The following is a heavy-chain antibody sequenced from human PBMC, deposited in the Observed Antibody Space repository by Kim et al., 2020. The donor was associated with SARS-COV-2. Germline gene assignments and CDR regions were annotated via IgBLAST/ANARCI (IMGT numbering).Heavy chain of an antibody. Sequence: SETLSLTCAVYGGSFSGYYWSWIRQPPGKGLEWIGEINHSGSTNYNPSLKSRVTISVDTSKNQFSLKLSSVTAADTAVYYCARGQYYYGSGSYRYYYYYGMDVWGQGTTVTVSS. J-gene: IGHJ6*02. CDR3: ARGQYYYGSGSYRYYYYYGMDV. V-gene: IGHV4-34*01. D-gene: IGHD3-10*01. CDR2: INHSGST. CDR1: GGSFSGYY.